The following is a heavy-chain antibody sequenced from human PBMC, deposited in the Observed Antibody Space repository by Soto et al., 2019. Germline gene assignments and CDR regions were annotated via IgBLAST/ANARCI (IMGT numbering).Heavy chain of an antibody. Sequence: EVQLVESGGGLVKPGGSLRLSCAASGFTFSSYSMNWVRQAPGKGLEWVSSISSSSSYIYYADSVKGRFTISRDNAKNSLYLQMNSLRAEDTAVYYCARAPYSTWIFAYWGQGTLVTVSS. D-gene: IGHD6-13*01. CDR2: ISSSSSYI. J-gene: IGHJ4*02. V-gene: IGHV3-21*01. CDR3: ARAPYSTWIFAY. CDR1: GFTFSSYS.